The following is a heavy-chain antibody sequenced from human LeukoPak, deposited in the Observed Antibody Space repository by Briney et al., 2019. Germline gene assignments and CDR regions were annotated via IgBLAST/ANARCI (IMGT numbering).Heavy chain of an antibody. CDR3: ARVVGATPWFDP. CDR1: GGTFSSYA. CDR2: ISAYNGNT. J-gene: IGHJ5*02. V-gene: IGHV1-18*01. D-gene: IGHD1-26*01. Sequence: GASVKVSCKASGGTFSSYAISWVRQAPGQGLEWMGWISAYNGNTNYAQKLQGRVTMTTDTSTSTAYMELRSLRSDDTAVYYCARVVGATPWFDPWGQGTLVTVSS.